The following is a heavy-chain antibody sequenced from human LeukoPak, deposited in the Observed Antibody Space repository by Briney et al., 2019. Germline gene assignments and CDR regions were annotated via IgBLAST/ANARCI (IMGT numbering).Heavy chain of an antibody. J-gene: IGHJ5*02. CDR2: FIPIFGTA. D-gene: IGHD1/OR15-1a*01. CDR3: AREETGTGGNWFDP. Sequence: SVKVSCKASGGTFSSYAISWVRQASGQGLEWMGGFIPIFGTANYAQKFQGRVTITADESTSTAYMELSSLRSEDTAVYYCAREETGTGGNWFDPWGQGTLVTVSS. CDR1: GGTFSSYA. V-gene: IGHV1-69*01.